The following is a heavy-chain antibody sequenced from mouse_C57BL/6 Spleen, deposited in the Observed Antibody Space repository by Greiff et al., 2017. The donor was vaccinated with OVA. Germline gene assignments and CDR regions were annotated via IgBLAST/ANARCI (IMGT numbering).Heavy chain of an antibody. CDR2: IDPSDSYT. D-gene: IGHD2-1*01. J-gene: IGHJ4*01. Sequence: QVQLQQPGAELVMPGASVKLSCKASGYTFTSYWMHWVKQRPGQGLEWIGEIDPSDSYTNYNQKFKGKSTLTVDKSSSTAYMQLSSLTSEDSAVYYCARTDDYGNGYAMDYWGQGTSVTVSS. V-gene: IGHV1-69*01. CDR1: GYTFTSYW. CDR3: ARTDDYGNGYAMDY.